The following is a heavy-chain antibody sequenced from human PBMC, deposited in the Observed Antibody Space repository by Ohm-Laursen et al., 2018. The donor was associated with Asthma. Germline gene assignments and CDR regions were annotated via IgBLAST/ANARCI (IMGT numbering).Heavy chain of an antibody. CDR3: ARDLGYGDYGDWYFDL. V-gene: IGHV4-30-2*01. J-gene: IGHJ2*01. D-gene: IGHD4-17*01. CDR2: IFHSGNT. Sequence: TLSLTCGVSGGSITRGGYSWHWIRQPPGKGLEWIGHIFHSGNTYYNPSLKSRVTISLDRPKNQFSLKLTSVTAADTAVYYCARDLGYGDYGDWYFDLWGRGTLVTVSS. CDR1: GGSITRGGYS.